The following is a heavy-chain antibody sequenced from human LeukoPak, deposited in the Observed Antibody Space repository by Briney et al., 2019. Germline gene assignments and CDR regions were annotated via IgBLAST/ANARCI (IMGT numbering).Heavy chain of an antibody. CDR2: ISSSSSYI. D-gene: IGHD2-2*03. V-gene: IGHV3-21*01. CDR3: ARAGMDNFDY. CDR1: GFTFSSYS. Sequence: GGSLRLSCAASGFTFSSYSMNWVRQAPGKGLEWVSSISSSSSYIYYADSVKGRFTISRDNAENSLYLQMNSLRAEDTAVYYCARAGMDNFDYWGQGTLVTVSS. J-gene: IGHJ4*02.